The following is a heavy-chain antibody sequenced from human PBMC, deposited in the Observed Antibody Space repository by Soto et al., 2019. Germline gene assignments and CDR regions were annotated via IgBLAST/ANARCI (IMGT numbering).Heavy chain of an antibody. CDR2: IYPGDSDT. CDR3: AGSLNADYYYYGMGV. Sequence: GESLKISCKGSGYSFTSYWIGWVRQMPGKGLEWMGIIYPGDSDTRYSPSFQGQVTISADKSISTAYLQWSSLKASDTAMYYCAGSLNADYYYYGMGVWGQGTTVTVSS. V-gene: IGHV5-51*01. CDR1: GYSFTSYW. J-gene: IGHJ6*02.